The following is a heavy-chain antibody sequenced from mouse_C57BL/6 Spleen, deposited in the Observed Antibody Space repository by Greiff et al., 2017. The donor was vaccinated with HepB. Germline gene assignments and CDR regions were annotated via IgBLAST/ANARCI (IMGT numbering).Heavy chain of an antibody. J-gene: IGHJ2*01. CDR2: ISYDGSN. CDR1: GYSITSGYY. CDR3: AREDVYFYFDY. V-gene: IGHV3-6*01. D-gene: IGHD2-3*01. Sequence: DVKLQESGPGLVKPSQSLSLTCSVTGYSITSGYYWNWIRQFPGNKLEWMGYISYDGSNNYNPSLKNRISITRDTSKNQFFLKLNSLTPEDTATYYCAREDVYFYFDYWGQGTTLTVSS.